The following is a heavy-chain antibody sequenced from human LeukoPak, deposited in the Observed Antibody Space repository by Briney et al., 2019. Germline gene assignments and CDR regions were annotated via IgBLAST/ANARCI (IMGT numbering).Heavy chain of an antibody. D-gene: IGHD3-10*01. CDR3: ARAYYGSGRGMVSYWFDP. CDR2: IYYSGST. CDR1: GGSISSGDYY. Sequence: SETLSLTCTASGGSISSGDYYWSWIRQPPGKGLEWIGYIYYSGSTYYNPSLKSRVTISVDTSKNQFSLKLSSVTAADTAVYYCARAYYGSGRGMVSYWFDPWGQGTLVTVSS. J-gene: IGHJ5*02. V-gene: IGHV4-30-4*01.